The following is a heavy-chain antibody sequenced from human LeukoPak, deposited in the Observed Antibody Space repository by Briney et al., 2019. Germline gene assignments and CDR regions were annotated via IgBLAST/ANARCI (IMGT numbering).Heavy chain of an antibody. CDR1: GFAFSTYW. CDR3: ARGPSLVPATIYYHYMDV. D-gene: IGHD2-2*01. Sequence: GSLRLSCSASGFAFSTYWMTWVRQAPGKGLEWVANINLDGNEVHYVDSLKDRFAISRDDARNSLYLQMNSLRPEDTAVYFCARGPSLVPATIYYHYMDVWGTGTTVTVSS. CDR2: INLDGNEV. V-gene: IGHV3-7*03. J-gene: IGHJ6*03.